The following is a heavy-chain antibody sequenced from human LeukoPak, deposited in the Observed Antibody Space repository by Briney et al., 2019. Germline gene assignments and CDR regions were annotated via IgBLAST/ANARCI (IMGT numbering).Heavy chain of an antibody. CDR1: GGSISSGGYY. V-gene: IGHV4-30-2*01. CDR3: ARGGRSRDGSGSYFH. CDR2: IYHSGST. D-gene: IGHD3-10*01. Sequence: PSETLSLTCTVSGGSISSGGYYWSWIRQPPGKGLEWIGYIYHSGSTYYNPSLKSRVTISVDRSKNQFPLKLSSVTAADTAVYYCARGGRSRDGSGSYFHWGQGTLVTVSS. J-gene: IGHJ4*02.